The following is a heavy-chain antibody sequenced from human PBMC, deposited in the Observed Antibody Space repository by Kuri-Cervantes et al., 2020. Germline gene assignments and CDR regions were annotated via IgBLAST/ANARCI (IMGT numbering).Heavy chain of an antibody. CDR2: ISSSGTTI. J-gene: IGHJ4*02. CDR3: ARRGSGWSFDY. CDR1: GFTFSDYY. Sequence: GGSLRLSCAASGFTFSDYYMTWIRQAPGKGLEWVSYISSSGTTIYHADSVKGRFTISRDNAKNPLYLQMNSLRAEDTAVYYCARRGSGWSFDYWGQGTLVTVSS. D-gene: IGHD6-19*01. V-gene: IGHV3-11*01.